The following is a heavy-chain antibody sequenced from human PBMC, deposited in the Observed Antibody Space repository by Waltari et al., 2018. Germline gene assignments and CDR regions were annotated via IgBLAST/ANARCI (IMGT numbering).Heavy chain of an antibody. J-gene: IGHJ6*02. CDR1: GGTFSSYA. V-gene: IGHV1-69*13. CDR3: AREMVTTQDSYYYYGMDV. D-gene: IGHD4-4*01. Sequence: QVQLVQSGAEVKKPGSSVKVSCKASGGTFSSYAISWVRQAPGQGLEWMGGIIPIFGTANYAQKFQGRVTIPADESTSTAYMGLSSLRSEDTAVYYCAREMVTTQDSYYYYGMDVWGQGTTVTVSS. CDR2: IIPIFGTA.